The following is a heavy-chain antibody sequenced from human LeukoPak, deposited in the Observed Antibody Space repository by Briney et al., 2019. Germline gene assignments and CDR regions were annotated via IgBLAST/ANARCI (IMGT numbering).Heavy chain of an antibody. Sequence: GGSLRLSCAASGFTVSSNYMTWVRQAPGKGLEWVSVICSGGSTYYADSVKGRFTISRDNSKNTLYLQMNSLRAGDTAVYYCAAAKQWLVPDYWGQGTLVTVSS. J-gene: IGHJ4*02. CDR1: GFTVSSNY. D-gene: IGHD6-19*01. V-gene: IGHV3-53*01. CDR3: AAAKQWLVPDY. CDR2: ICSGGST.